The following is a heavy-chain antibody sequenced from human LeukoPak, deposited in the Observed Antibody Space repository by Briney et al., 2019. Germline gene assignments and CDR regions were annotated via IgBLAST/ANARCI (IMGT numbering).Heavy chain of an antibody. CDR2: IWYDGSNK. D-gene: IGHD5-24*01. J-gene: IGHJ6*02. Sequence: PGGSLRLSCAASGFTFSSYGMHWVRQAPGKGLEWVALIWYDGSNKYYADSVKGRFTISRDNSKNTLYLQVNSLRAEDTAVYYCARATSRHDYRSMDVWGQGATVTVSS. CDR3: ARATSRHDYRSMDV. V-gene: IGHV3-33*08. CDR1: GFTFSSYG.